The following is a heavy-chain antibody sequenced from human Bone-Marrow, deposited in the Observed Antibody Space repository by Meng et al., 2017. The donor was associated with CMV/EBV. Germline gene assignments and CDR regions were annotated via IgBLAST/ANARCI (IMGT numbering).Heavy chain of an antibody. Sequence: QVQLQESGPGLLKPSGTLSLTCGVSGGCNSSSYWWSWVRQPPGKGLEWIGEINHSGSTNYNPSLKSRVTISVDTSKNQFSLKLSSVTAADTAVYYCARAEYFQHWGQGTLVTVSS. J-gene: IGHJ1*01. CDR3: ARAEYFQH. CDR1: GGCNSSSYW. V-gene: IGHV4-4*02. CDR2: INHSGST.